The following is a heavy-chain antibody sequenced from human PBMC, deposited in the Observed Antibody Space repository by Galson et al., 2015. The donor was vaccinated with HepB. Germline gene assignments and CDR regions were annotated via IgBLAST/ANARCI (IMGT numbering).Heavy chain of an antibody. V-gene: IGHV1-18*01. D-gene: IGHD1-26*01. CDR1: GYTFTSYG. CDR3: ARARSGSYSQYYFDY. J-gene: IGHJ4*02. Sequence: SVKVSCKASGYTFTSYGISWVRQAPGQGLEWMGWISAYNGNTNYAQKLQGRVTMTTDTSTSTAYVELRSLRSDDTAVYYCARARSGSYSQYYFDYWGQGTLVTVSS. CDR2: ISAYNGNT.